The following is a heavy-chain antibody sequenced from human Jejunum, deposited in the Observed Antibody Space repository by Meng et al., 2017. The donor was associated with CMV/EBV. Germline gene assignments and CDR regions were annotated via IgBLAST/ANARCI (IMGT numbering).Heavy chain of an antibody. CDR3: AQLQLGPTAGDFEL. J-gene: IGHJ2*01. Sequence: SGFTLRSYWMHWVRQGPGKGLEWVSRINGDGSSTFYADSVKGRFSISRDNVKNTVHLQMNDLRTEDMAVYYCAQLQLGPTAGDFELWGRGTLVTVSS. CDR1: GFTLRSYW. V-gene: IGHV3-74*01. CDR2: INGDGSST. D-gene: IGHD1-1*01.